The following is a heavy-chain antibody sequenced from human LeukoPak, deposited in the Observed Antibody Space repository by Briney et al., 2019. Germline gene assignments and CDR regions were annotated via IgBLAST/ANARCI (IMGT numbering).Heavy chain of an antibody. CDR1: GFTFSSYS. J-gene: IGHJ6*02. CDR2: ISSSSSYI. CDR3: AKSPVDVYYYYGMDV. Sequence: PGGSLRLSCAASGFTFSSYSMNWVRQAPGKGLEWVSSISSSSSYIYYADSVKGRFTISRDNSKNTLYLQMNSLRAEDTAVYYCAKSPVDVYYYYGMDVWGQGTTVTVSS. V-gene: IGHV3-21*04.